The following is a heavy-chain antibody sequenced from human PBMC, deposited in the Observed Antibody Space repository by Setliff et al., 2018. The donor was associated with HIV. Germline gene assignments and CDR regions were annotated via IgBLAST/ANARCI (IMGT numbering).Heavy chain of an antibody. CDR2: FSSSGSTI. CDR3: AREGSGDDAFDI. CDR1: GFTFSHYY. J-gene: IGHJ3*02. D-gene: IGHD2-21*01. Sequence: LSLSCAASGFTFSHYYMSWIRQAPGKGLEWVSYFSSSGSTIYYADSVKGRFTISRDNTKNLLYLQMNSLRADDTAVYYCAREGSGDDAFDIWGHGTVVTVSS. V-gene: IGHV3-11*04.